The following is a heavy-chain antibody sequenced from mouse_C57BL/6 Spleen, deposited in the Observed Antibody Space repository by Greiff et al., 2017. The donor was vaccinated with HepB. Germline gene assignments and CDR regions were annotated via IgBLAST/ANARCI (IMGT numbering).Heavy chain of an antibody. J-gene: IGHJ4*01. CDR3: ARVGDSSGYDYAMDY. CDR1: GYTFTSYW. V-gene: IGHV1-52*01. D-gene: IGHD3-2*02. Sequence: QVQLKQPGAELVRPGSSVKLSCKASGYTFTSYWMHWVKQRPIQGLEWIGNIDPSDSETHYNQKFKDKATLTVDKSSSTAYMQLSSLTSEDSAVYYCARVGDSSGYDYAMDYWGQGTSVTVSS. CDR2: IDPSDSET.